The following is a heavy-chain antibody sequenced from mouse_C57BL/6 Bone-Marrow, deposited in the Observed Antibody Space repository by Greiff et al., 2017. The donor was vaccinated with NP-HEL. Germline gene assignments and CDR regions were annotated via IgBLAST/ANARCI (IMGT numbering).Heavy chain of an antibody. J-gene: IGHJ3*01. V-gene: IGHV3-1*01. D-gene: IGHD2-3*01. CDR2: ISYSGST. Sequence: EVQLQESGPGMVKPSQSLSLTCTVTGYSITSGYDWHWIRHFPGNKLEWMGYISYSGSTNYNPSLKSRISITHDTSKNHFFLKLNSVTTEDTATYYCAREWLLRGGFAYWGQGTLVTVSA. CDR1: GYSITSGYD. CDR3: AREWLLRGGFAY.